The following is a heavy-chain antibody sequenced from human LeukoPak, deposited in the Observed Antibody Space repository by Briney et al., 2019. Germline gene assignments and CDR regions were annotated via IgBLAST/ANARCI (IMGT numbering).Heavy chain of an antibody. CDR3: ARVTYCSSTSCPLYYYYYYMDV. Sequence: GASVKVSCKASGYTFTGYYMHWVRQAPGQGLEWMGWINPNSGGTNYAQKFQGRVTMTRDTSISTAYMELSRLRSDDTAVYYCARVTYCSSTSCPLYYYYYYMDVWAKGPRSPSP. D-gene: IGHD2-2*01. CDR1: GYTFTGYY. V-gene: IGHV1-2*02. CDR2: INPNSGGT. J-gene: IGHJ6*03.